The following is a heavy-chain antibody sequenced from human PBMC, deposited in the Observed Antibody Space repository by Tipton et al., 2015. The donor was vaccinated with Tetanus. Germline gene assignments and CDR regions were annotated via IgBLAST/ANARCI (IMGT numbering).Heavy chain of an antibody. Sequence: TLSLTCTVSGDSVSGYYWSWIRQPPGKGLEWIGYVYYTGSTNHNPSLKSRVTISIDTSKNQFSLELTSVTAADTAVYYCARDSYYSSRWSFADYWGQGTLVTVSS. J-gene: IGHJ4*02. V-gene: IGHV4-59*02. CDR2: VYYTGST. CDR1: GDSVSGYY. D-gene: IGHD3-22*01. CDR3: ARDSYYSSRWSFADY.